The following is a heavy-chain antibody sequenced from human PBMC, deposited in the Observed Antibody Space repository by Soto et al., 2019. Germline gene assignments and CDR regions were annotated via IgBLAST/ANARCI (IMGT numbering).Heavy chain of an antibody. Sequence: PWGSLRLSCAASGFTFSSYAMHWVRQAPGKGLEYVSAISSNGGSTYYANSVKGRFTISRDNSKNTLYLQMGSLRAEDMAVYYCSRHGRAVSSYYFDYWGQG. CDR2: ISSNGGST. CDR3: SRHGRAVSSYYFDY. CDR1: GFTFSSYA. V-gene: IGHV3-64*01. D-gene: IGHD1-26*01. J-gene: IGHJ4*02.